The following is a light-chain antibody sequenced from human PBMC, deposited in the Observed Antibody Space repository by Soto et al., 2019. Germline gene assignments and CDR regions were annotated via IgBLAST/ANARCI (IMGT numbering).Light chain of an antibody. CDR1: SSNIGGNS. CDR3: GAWDSSLSAHV. Sequence: QSVLTQPPSVSAAPGQKVTISCSGSSSNIGGNSVSWYQQLPGTAPKLLIYDDNKRPSGIPDRFSGSKSGTSATLGITGFKTGDEADYYCGAWDSSLSAHVFGAATK. J-gene: IGLJ1*01. V-gene: IGLV1-51*01. CDR2: DDN.